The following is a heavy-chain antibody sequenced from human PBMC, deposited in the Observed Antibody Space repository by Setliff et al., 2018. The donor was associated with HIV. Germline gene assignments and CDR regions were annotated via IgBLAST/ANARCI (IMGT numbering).Heavy chain of an antibody. CDR2: IYYSGST. J-gene: IGHJ5*02. CDR1: GGSISSSSYY. Sequence: ETLSLTCTVSGGSISSSSYYWGWIRQPPGKGLEWIGSIYYSGSTYYNPSLKSRVTISVDTSKNQFSLKLSSVTAADTAVYYCARFHCYYDSSGYGVNWFDPWGQGTLVTAPQ. V-gene: IGHV4-39*07. D-gene: IGHD3-22*01. CDR3: ARFHCYYDSSGYGVNWFDP.